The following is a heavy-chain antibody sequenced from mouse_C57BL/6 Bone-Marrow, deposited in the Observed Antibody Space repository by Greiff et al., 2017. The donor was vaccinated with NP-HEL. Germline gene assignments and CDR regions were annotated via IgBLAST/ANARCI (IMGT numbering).Heavy chain of an antibody. CDR3: VRHDYYGSSYIFAY. CDR1: GFSFNTYA. D-gene: IGHD1-1*01. J-gene: IGHJ3*01. CDR2: IRRKSNNYAT. Sequence: EVKLVESGGGLVQPKGSLKLSCAASGFSFNTYAMNWVRQAPGKGLEWVARIRRKSNNYATYYADSVKDRFTISRDDSESMLYLQMNNLKTEDTAMYYCVRHDYYGSSYIFAYWGQGTLVTVSA. V-gene: IGHV10-1*01.